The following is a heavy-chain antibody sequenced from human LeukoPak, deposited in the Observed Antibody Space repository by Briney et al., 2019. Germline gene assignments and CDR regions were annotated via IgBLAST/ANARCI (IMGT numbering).Heavy chain of an antibody. J-gene: IGHJ4*02. Sequence: ASVKVSCKASGYTFTNYAIHWVRQAPGQRLEWMGWINAGHGNTKYSQEFQDRVTITSDSSASTAYMELSSLRSEDIAVYYCARSPYSSGWYGRLDCWGQGTLVTVSS. D-gene: IGHD6-19*01. CDR1: GYTFTNYA. CDR2: INAGHGNT. V-gene: IGHV1-3*03. CDR3: ARSPYSSGWYGRLDC.